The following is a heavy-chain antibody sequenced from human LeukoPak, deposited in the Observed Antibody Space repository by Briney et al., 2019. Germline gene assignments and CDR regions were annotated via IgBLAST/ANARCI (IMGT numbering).Heavy chain of an antibody. CDR3: ARDIRGYNWFDP. J-gene: IGHJ5*02. Sequence: KSSETLSLTCTVSGGSISSGDYYWSWSRQPPGKGLEWIGYIYYSGSTYYNPSLKSRVTISVDTSKNQFSLKLSSVTAADTAVYYCARDIRGYNWFDPWGQGTLVTVSS. CDR1: GGSISSGDYY. V-gene: IGHV4-30-4*01. D-gene: IGHD3-10*01. CDR2: IYYSGST.